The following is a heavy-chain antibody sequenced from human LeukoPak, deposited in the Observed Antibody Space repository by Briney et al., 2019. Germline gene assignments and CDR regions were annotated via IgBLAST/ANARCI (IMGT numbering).Heavy chain of an antibody. V-gene: IGHV4-34*01. D-gene: IGHD2-2*01. J-gene: IGHJ5*02. CDR2: INHSGST. Sequence: SETLSLTCTVSGGSISSYYWNWVRQPPGKGLEWIGEINHSGSTNYNPSLKSRVTISVDTSKNQFSLKLSSVTAADTAVYYCARGARGLVVPAARNWFDPWGQGTLVTVSS. CDR3: ARGARGLVVPAARNWFDP. CDR1: GGSISSYY.